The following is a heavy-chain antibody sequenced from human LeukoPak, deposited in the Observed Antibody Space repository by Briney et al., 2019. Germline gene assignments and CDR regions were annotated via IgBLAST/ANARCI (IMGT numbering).Heavy chain of an antibody. Sequence: GASVKVSCKASGYTFTRYGMSWVRQATGQGLEWMGWMNPNSGNTGYAQKFQGRVTMTRNTSISTAYMELSSLRSEDTAVYYCARVRQVTMGPYYYYMDVWGKGTTVTISS. CDR2: MNPNSGNT. D-gene: IGHD3-10*01. V-gene: IGHV1-8*01. CDR3: ARVRQVTMGPYYYYMDV. J-gene: IGHJ6*03. CDR1: GYTFTRYG.